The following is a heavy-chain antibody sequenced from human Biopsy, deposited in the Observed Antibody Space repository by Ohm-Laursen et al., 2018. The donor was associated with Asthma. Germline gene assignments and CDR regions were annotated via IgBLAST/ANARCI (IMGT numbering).Heavy chain of an antibody. Sequence: RSLRLSCAASGLSFSNYGMHWVRQAPGKGLDWVAVISFDGTNRNYTDSVKGRFTISRDNSRNTLHLEMNSLRAEDTAVYFCAKEVFPGWELRRGPDSWGQGTLVTVSS. J-gene: IGHJ4*02. D-gene: IGHD1-26*01. CDR2: ISFDGTNR. V-gene: IGHV3-30*18. CDR1: GLSFSNYG. CDR3: AKEVFPGWELRRGPDS.